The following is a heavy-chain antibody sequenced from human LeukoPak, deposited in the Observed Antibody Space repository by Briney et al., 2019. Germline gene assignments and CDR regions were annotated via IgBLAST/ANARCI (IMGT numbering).Heavy chain of an antibody. J-gene: IGHJ4*02. CDR3: ARRRYYFDY. V-gene: IGHV3-30-3*01. CDR1: GFTFSSYA. Sequence: GGSLRLSCAASGFTFSSYAMHWVRQAPGKGLEWVAVISYDGSNKYYADSVKGRFTISRDNPKNTLYLQMNSLRAEDTAVYYCARRRYYFDYWGQGTLVTVSS. CDR2: ISYDGSNK.